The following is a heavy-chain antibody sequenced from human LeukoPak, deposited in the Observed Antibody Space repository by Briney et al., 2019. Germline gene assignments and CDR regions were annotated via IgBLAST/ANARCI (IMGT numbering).Heavy chain of an antibody. CDR1: GGSISSGSYY. CDR3: ARDGDPFGVADKWFDP. V-gene: IGHV4-61*02. J-gene: IGHJ5*02. Sequence: SETLSLTCTVSGGSISSGSYYWSWIRQPAGKGLEWIGRIYTSGSTNYNPSLKSRVTISVDTSKNQFSLKLSSVTAADTAVYYCARDGDPFGVADKWFDPWGQGTLVTVSS. CDR2: IYTSGST. D-gene: IGHD3-3*01.